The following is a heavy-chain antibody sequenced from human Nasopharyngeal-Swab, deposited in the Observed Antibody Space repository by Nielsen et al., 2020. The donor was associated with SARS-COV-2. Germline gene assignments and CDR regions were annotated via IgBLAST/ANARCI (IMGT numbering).Heavy chain of an antibody. CDR2: ISAYNGNT. V-gene: IGHV1-18*01. J-gene: IGHJ5*02. CDR3: ARVANYYGSGSYLNWFDP. D-gene: IGHD3-10*01. Sequence: PSVKFSCKASGYPFTSYGISWVRQAPGQGLEWLGWISAYNGNTNYAQKLQGRVTMTTDTSTSTAYMELRSLRSDDTAVYYCARVANYYGSGSYLNWFDPWGQGTLVTVSS. CDR1: GYPFTSYG.